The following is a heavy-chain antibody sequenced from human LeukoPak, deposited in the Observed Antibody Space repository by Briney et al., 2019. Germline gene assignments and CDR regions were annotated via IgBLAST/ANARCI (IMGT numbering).Heavy chain of an antibody. Sequence: SQTLSLTCTVSGGSISSGGYYWSWIRQHPGKGLEWIGYIYYSGSTYYNPSLKSRVTISVDTSKNHFSLTLSSVTAADTAVYYCARSYDSSASGFDYWGQGTLVTVSP. CDR3: ARSYDSSASGFDY. D-gene: IGHD3-22*01. J-gene: IGHJ4*02. CDR1: GGSISSGGYY. V-gene: IGHV4-31*03. CDR2: IYYSGST.